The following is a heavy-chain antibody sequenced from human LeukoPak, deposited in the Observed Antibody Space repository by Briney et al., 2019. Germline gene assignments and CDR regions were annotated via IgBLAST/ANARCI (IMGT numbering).Heavy chain of an antibody. J-gene: IGHJ4*02. D-gene: IGHD5-24*01. CDR3: ARPRRDGYNIFDY. CDR1: GGTFSSYA. CDR2: ISPIVGTA. Sequence: ASVKLSCKASGGTFSSYAISWVRQAPGQGLEWMGGISPIVGTATYAQKFQGRVTITTDESTSTAYMELNSLRSEDTAVYYCARPRRDGYNIFDYWGQGTLVTVSS. V-gene: IGHV1-69*05.